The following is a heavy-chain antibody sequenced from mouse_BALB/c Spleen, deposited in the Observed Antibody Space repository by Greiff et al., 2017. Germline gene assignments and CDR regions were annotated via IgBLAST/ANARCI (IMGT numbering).Heavy chain of an antibody. D-gene: IGHD3-2*01. CDR2: ILPGSGST. V-gene: IGHV1-9*01. CDR3: ARSTARATGASFPYYAMDY. CDR1: GYTFSSYW. J-gene: IGHJ4*01. Sequence: QVQLQQSGAELMKPGASVKISCKATGYTFSSYWIEWVKQRPGHGLEWIGEILPGSGSTNYNEKFKGKATFTADTSSNTAYMQLSSLTSEDSAVYYCARSTARATGASFPYYAMDYWGQGTSVTVSS.